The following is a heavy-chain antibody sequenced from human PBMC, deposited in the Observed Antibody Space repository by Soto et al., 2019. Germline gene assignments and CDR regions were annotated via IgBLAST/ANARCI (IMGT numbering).Heavy chain of an antibody. V-gene: IGHV4-31*03. Sequence: PSETLSLTCTVSGGSISSGGYYWSWIRQHPGKGLEWIGYIYYSGSTYYNPSLKSRVTISVDTSKNQFSLKLSSVTAADTAVYYCARVFNGGYCSSTSCYSYGMDVWGQGTTVTVSS. CDR3: ARVFNGGYCSSTSCYSYGMDV. CDR1: GGSISSGGYY. D-gene: IGHD2-2*01. J-gene: IGHJ6*02. CDR2: IYYSGST.